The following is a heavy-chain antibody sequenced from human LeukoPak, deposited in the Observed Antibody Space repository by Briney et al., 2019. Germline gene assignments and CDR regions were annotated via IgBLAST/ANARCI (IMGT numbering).Heavy chain of an antibody. V-gene: IGHV4-34*01. CDR3: ARVVCSSSSCEKRGAFDI. J-gene: IGHJ3*02. CDR2: INHSGGT. D-gene: IGHD2-2*01. CDR1: GGSFSGYS. Sequence: SETLSLTCAVYGGSFSGYSWNWIRQPPVKGLEWIGEINHSGGTNYSPSLQSRVTISVDTSKNQFSLKLNSVTAADTAVYYCARVVCSSSSCEKRGAFDIWGQGTVVTVSS.